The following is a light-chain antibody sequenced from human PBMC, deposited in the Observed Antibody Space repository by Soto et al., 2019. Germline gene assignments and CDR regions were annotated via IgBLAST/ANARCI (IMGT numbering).Light chain of an antibody. J-gene: IGLJ1*01. V-gene: IGLV2-18*01. Sequence: QSLLTQPPSVSGSPGQSVPISGIATTTEIDNYNSVSWYQQPPGTAPKLIIYIVNNRPSGAPDRFSGSTSGNTASLTISGLQAEDETDYFCSLYSSNGSLIFGPGTKVTVL. CDR3: SLYSSNGSLI. CDR1: TTEIDNYNS. CDR2: IVN.